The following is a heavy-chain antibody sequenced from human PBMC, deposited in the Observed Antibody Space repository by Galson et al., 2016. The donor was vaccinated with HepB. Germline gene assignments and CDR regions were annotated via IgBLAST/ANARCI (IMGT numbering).Heavy chain of an antibody. CDR1: GFTFSDYV. Sequence: SLRLSCAASGFTFSDYVMHWVRQVPGKGLEWVAVIAYDGSNTFYADSVKGRFTISRDNSNNTLYLQMNSLRAEDTAVYYCAKERGWIFFDYWGQGILVTVSS. CDR2: IAYDGSNT. J-gene: IGHJ4*02. CDR3: AKERGWIFFDY. V-gene: IGHV3-30*18. D-gene: IGHD6-19*01.